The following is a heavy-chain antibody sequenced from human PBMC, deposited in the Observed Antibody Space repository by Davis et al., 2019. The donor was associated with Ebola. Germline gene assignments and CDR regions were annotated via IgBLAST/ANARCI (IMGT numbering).Heavy chain of an antibody. CDR2: IKCKGDSYTT. Sequence: GESLKISCAASGFTVSSNYMSWVRQAPGKGLEWVGLIKCKGDSYTTEYAASVKGRFTISRDESKNSLYLQMNSLRAEDTAVYYCARVSAIDPFPSKWYFDLWGRGTLVTVSS. J-gene: IGHJ2*01. V-gene: IGHV3-72*01. CDR1: GFTVSSNY. D-gene: IGHD2-2*02. CDR3: ARVSAIDPFPSKWYFDL.